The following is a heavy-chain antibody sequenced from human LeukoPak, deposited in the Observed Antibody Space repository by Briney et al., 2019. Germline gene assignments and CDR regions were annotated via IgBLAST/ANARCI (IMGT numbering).Heavy chain of an antibody. CDR1: GFTFSSYS. D-gene: IGHD2-2*03. CDR3: ARVLALYGYCSSTSCQGVGDY. V-gene: IGHV3-21*01. J-gene: IGHJ4*02. CDR2: ISSSSSYI. Sequence: GGSLRLSCAASGFTFSSYSMNWVRQAPGKGLEWVSSISSSSSYIYYADSVKGRFTISRDSAKNSLYLQMNSLRAEDTAVYYCARVLALYGYCSSTSCQGVGDYWGQGTLVTVSS.